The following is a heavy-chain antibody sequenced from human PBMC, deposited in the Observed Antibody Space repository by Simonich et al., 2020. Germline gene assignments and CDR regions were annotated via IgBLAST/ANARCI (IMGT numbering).Heavy chain of an antibody. D-gene: IGHD1-26*01. CDR3: ARGLIGGSYYY. CDR2: INHSASP. Sequence: QVQLQQWCAGLLMPSETLSLTCAVYGGSFSGYYWSWFRQPPGKGLEWIGEINHSASPNYNQSLKSRVTISVDTSKNQFSLKLSSVTAADTAVYYCARGLIGGSYYYWGQGTLVTVSS. J-gene: IGHJ4*02. CDR1: GGSFSGYY. V-gene: IGHV4-34*01.